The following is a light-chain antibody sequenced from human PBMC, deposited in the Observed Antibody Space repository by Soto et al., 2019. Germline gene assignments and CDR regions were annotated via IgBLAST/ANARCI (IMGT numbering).Light chain of an antibody. CDR2: DAS. CDR1: SSNVGGYNY. CDR3: CSYAASYTLV. J-gene: IGLJ2*01. Sequence: QSALTQPRSVSASPGQSVTISCTGTSSNVGGYNYVSWYQQNPGKAPKLMIYDASKRPPGVPDRFSGSKSGNAASLTISGLQAEDEADYYCCSYAASYTLVFGGGTKLTV. V-gene: IGLV2-11*01.